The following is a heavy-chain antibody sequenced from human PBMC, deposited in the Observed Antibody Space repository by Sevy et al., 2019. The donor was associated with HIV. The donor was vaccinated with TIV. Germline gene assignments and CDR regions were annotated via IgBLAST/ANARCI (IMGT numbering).Heavy chain of an antibody. CDR1: GGTFSSYA. Sequence: ASVKVSCKASGGTFSSYAISWVRQAPGQGLEWMGGIIPIFGTANYAQMFQGRVTITADESTSTAYMELSSLRSEDTAVYYCARSGSSSWYAVYFQHWGQGTLVTVSS. J-gene: IGHJ1*01. CDR3: ARSGSSSWYAVYFQH. CDR2: IIPIFGTA. D-gene: IGHD6-13*01. V-gene: IGHV1-69*13.